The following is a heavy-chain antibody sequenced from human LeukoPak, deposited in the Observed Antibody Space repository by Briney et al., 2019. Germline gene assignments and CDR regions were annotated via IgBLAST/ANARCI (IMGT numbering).Heavy chain of an antibody. V-gene: IGHV3-30*15. CDR3: ARWEFTTSSDPVDF. Sequence: GGSLRLSCAASGFSFSSYAMYWVRQAPGRGLEWVAVISYDGSNKNYADSVKGRFTISRDNSKNTLYLQMSSLRAEDTAVYYCARWEFTTSSDPVDFWGQGTLVIVSS. D-gene: IGHD6-6*01. J-gene: IGHJ4*02. CDR1: GFSFSSYA. CDR2: ISYDGSNK.